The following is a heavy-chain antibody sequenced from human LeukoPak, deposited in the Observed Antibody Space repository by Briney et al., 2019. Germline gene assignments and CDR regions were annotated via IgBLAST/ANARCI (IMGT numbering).Heavy chain of an antibody. Sequence: GGSLRLSCAASGFTVSSNYMSWVRQAPGKGLEWVSVIYSGGSTYYADSVKGRFTISRDNSKNTLYLQMNSLRAEDTAVYYSARALMYYDILTGRDAFDIWGQGTMVTVSS. CDR1: GFTVSSNY. CDR2: IYSGGST. D-gene: IGHD3-9*01. J-gene: IGHJ3*02. CDR3: ARALMYYDILTGRDAFDI. V-gene: IGHV3-53*01.